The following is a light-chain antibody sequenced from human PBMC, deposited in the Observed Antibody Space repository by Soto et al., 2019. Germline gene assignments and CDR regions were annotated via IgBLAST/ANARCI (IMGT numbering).Light chain of an antibody. V-gene: IGLV2-14*01. CDR2: EVS. CDR3: NSYTSSNTWV. Sequence: QSALTQPAYVSGSRGQSITLSCTGTRSDVGGYKYVSWYQQHSGNAPKVLIYEVSNRPSGVSNRFSGSKSGNTASLTISGLQAEDEADYYCNSYTSSNTWVFGGGTKLTVL. J-gene: IGLJ3*02. CDR1: RSDVGGYKY.